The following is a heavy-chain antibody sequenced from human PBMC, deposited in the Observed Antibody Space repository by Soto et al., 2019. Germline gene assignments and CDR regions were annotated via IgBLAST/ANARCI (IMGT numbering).Heavy chain of an antibody. D-gene: IGHD3-22*01. V-gene: IGHV1-18*04. Sequence: ASVKVSCKASGYTFTSYGISWVRQAPRQGLEWMGWISAYNGNTNYAQKLQGRVTMTTDTSTSTAYMELRSLRSDDTAVYYCAREEYYYDSSGYGDAFDIWGQGTMVTVSS. J-gene: IGHJ3*02. CDR1: GYTFTSYG. CDR2: ISAYNGNT. CDR3: AREEYYYDSSGYGDAFDI.